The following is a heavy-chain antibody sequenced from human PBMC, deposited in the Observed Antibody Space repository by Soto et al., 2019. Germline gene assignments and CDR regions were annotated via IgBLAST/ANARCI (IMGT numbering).Heavy chain of an antibody. Sequence: EVQLVESGGGLVQPGGSLRLSCAASGFTVSTKYMSWVRQAPGKGLEWVSVIYSGGSTFYADSVRGRFTISRDNSKNTVNLKMNSLRAEDTAVYYCARHPWPADYWGQGTLVPVSS. CDR2: IYSGGST. J-gene: IGHJ4*02. V-gene: IGHV3-66*04. CDR3: ARHPWPADY. CDR1: GFTVSTKY.